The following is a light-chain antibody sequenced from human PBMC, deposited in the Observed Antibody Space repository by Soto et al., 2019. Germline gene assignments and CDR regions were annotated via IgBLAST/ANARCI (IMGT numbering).Light chain of an antibody. J-gene: IGKJ3*01. CDR3: QQYDKWPLT. V-gene: IGKV3-15*01. CDR2: GAS. CDR1: QSISTN. Sequence: EIVMTQSPATLSVSPGERASLSCRASQSISTNLAWYQQKPGQAPRLLIYGASTRATGIPARFSGSGSGTEFTLPVSSPQSEDFAVYYCQQYDKWPLTFGPGTKVD.